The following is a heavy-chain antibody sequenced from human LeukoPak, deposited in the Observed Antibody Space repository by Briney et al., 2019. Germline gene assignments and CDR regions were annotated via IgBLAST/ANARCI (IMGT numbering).Heavy chain of an antibody. D-gene: IGHD3-16*02. J-gene: IGHJ6*03. CDR3: ARDPPMITFGGVIVGLYYYYMDV. CDR2: ISAYNGNT. V-gene: IGHV1-18*01. Sequence: ASVKVSCKASGYTFTSYGISWVRQARGQGLEWMGWISAYNGNTNYAQKLQGRVTMTTDTSTSTAYMELRSLRSDDTAVYYCARDPPMITFGGVIVGLYYYYMDVWGKGTTVTVSS. CDR1: GYTFTSYG.